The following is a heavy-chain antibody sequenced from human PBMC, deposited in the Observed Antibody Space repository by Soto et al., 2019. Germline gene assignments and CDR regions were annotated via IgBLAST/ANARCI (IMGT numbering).Heavy chain of an antibody. Sequence: SETLCLTCTVSGGSISSGGYYGSWIRQHPGKGLEWIGYIYYSGSTYYNPSLKSRVTISVDTSKNQFSLKLSSVTAADTAVYYCARGGIAAAAPPDYWGQGTLVTVS. CDR1: GGSISSGGYY. J-gene: IGHJ4*02. V-gene: IGHV4-31*03. CDR3: ARGGIAAAAPPDY. CDR2: IYYSGST. D-gene: IGHD6-13*01.